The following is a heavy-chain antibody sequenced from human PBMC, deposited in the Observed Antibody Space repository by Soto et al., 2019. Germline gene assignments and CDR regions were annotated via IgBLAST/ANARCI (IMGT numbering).Heavy chain of an antibody. CDR1: GYTFTNDY. CDR2: INPSGGNT. CDR3: VHSSGYYSFDY. D-gene: IGHD3-22*01. V-gene: IGHV1-46*01. Sequence: ASVKVSCKASGYTFTNDYVVWVRQAPGQGLEWMGIINPSGGNTIYAQKFQDRVTMTSDTSTSTTYIELSSLRSEDTAVYYCVHSSGYYSFDYWGQGTLVTVSS. J-gene: IGHJ4*02.